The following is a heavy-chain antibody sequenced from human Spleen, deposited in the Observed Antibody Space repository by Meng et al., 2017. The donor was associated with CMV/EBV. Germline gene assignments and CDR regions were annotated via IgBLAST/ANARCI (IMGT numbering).Heavy chain of an antibody. CDR3: ARVHLYCGGDCYSGRYFDL. Sequence: SVKVSCKASGGTFSSYAISWVRQAPGQGLEWMRGIIPILGIANYAQKFQGRVTITADKSTSTAYMELSSLRSEDTAVYYCARVHLYCGGDCYSGRYFDLWGRGTLVTVSS. D-gene: IGHD2-21*01. V-gene: IGHV1-69*10. J-gene: IGHJ2*01. CDR1: GGTFSSYA. CDR2: IIPILGIA.